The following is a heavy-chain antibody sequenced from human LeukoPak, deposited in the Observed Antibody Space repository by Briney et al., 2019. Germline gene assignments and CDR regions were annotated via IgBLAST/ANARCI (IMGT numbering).Heavy chain of an antibody. CDR2: INAGNGNT. CDR1: GYTFTSYA. Sequence: GASVKVSCKASGYTFTSYAMHWVRQAPGQRLEWMGWINAGNGNTKYSQKFQGRVTITRDTSVSTAYMELSSLRSEDTAVYYCARDMSSGWSFDYWGQGTLVTVSS. V-gene: IGHV1-3*01. CDR3: ARDMSSGWSFDY. J-gene: IGHJ4*02. D-gene: IGHD6-19*01.